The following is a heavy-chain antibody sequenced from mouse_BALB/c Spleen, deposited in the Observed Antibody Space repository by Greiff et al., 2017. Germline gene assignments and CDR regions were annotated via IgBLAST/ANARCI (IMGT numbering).Heavy chain of an antibody. CDR1: GFTFSSFG. CDR2: ISSGSSTI. V-gene: IGHV5-17*02. CDR3: ARWAGYAMDY. D-gene: IGHD3-3*01. Sequence: EVKLMESGGGLVQPGGSRKLSCAASGFTFSSFGMHWVRQAPEKGLEWVAYISSGSSTIYYADTVKGRFTISRDNPKNTLFLQMTSLRSEDTAMYYCARWAGYAMDYWGQGTSVTVSS. J-gene: IGHJ4*01.